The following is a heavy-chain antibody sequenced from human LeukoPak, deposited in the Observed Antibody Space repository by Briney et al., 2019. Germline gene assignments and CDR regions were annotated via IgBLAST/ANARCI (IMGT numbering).Heavy chain of an antibody. D-gene: IGHD6-13*01. Sequence: QPGGSLRLTCTASGFTLSNYWMSWVRQTPEKGLEWVANIKQDESEKVYVDSVKGRFTISRDNAKSSLYLQMSGLRAGDTAVYYCARDPYSSTWSYGMDIWGQGTTVTVSS. CDR2: IKQDESEK. V-gene: IGHV3-7*05. J-gene: IGHJ6*02. CDR3: ARDPYSSTWSYGMDI. CDR1: GFTLSNYW.